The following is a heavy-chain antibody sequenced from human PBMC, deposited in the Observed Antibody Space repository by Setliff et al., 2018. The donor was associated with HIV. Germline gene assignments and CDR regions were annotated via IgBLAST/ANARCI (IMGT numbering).Heavy chain of an antibody. D-gene: IGHD2-15*01. V-gene: IGHV1-18*01. CDR1: GYPFINYD. Sequence: ASVKVSCKASGYPFINYDINWVRQAPGQGLEWMGWISTYNADTNYAQKLQGRVTMTTDTSTSTAYMELRSLRSDDTAVYYCARDWWELPALDCWGQGTRVTVSS. J-gene: IGHJ4*02. CDR3: ARDWWELPALDC. CDR2: ISTYNADT.